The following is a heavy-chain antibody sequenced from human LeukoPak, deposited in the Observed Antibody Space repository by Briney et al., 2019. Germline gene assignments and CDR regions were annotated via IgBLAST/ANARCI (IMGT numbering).Heavy chain of an antibody. J-gene: IGHJ3*01. D-gene: IGHD4-17*01. CDR1: GDSSPGYT. CDR2: ISGSAVST. V-gene: IGHV3-23*01. Sequence: GGSLRLSCAHPGDSSPGYTRATGCQAPGEGLEWVAGISGSAVSTHYADSVKGRFNISRDNSKNTLYVKMNGLEVEETATLYFTELVDYAALYASDVWGQGTVVLASS. CDR3: TELVDYAALYASDV.